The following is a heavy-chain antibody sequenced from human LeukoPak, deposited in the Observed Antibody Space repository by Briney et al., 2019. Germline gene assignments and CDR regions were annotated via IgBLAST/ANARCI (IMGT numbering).Heavy chain of an antibody. CDR1: GGSISSGGYY. Sequence: SETLSLTCTVSGGSISSGGYYWSWIRQHPGKGLEWIGYIYYTGSTYYNPSLKSRVTISVGTSKNQFSLKLSSVTAADTAVYYCARYGVVVPAAGTYYYYYYMDVWGKGTTVTVSS. CDR3: ARYGVVVPAAGTYYYYYYMDV. J-gene: IGHJ6*03. V-gene: IGHV4-31*03. D-gene: IGHD2-2*01. CDR2: IYYTGST.